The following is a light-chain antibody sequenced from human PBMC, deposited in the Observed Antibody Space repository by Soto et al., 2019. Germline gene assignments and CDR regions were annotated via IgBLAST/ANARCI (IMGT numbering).Light chain of an antibody. Sequence: QSVLTQPPSASGTPGQRVTISCSGSSSNIGINTVNWYQHLPGTAPKLLIYNNNQRPSGVPDRFSGSKSGTSASLAISGLESEDETDYYCAAWDDNLNGVVFGGGTKLTVL. CDR1: SSNIGINT. CDR2: NNN. J-gene: IGLJ2*01. CDR3: AAWDDNLNGVV. V-gene: IGLV1-44*01.